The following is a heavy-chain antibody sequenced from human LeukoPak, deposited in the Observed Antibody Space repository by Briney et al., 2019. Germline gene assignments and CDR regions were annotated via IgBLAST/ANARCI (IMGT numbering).Heavy chain of an antibody. J-gene: IGHJ5*02. Sequence: SETLSLTCAVYGGSFSGYYWSWIRQPPGKGVEWIGEINHSGSTNYNPSLKSRVTISVDTSKNQFSLKLSSVTAADTAVYYCARGWRYYCSGSYCWFDPWGQGTLVTVSS. D-gene: IGHD3-10*01. CDR1: GGSFSGYY. V-gene: IGHV4-34*01. CDR3: ARGWRYYCSGSYCWFDP. CDR2: INHSGST.